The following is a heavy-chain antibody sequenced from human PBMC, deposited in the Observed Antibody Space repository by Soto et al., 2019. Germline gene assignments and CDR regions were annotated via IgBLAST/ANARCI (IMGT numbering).Heavy chain of an antibody. CDR2: IYWDDDK. D-gene: IGHD6-13*01. V-gene: IGHV2-5*02. CDR3: AHSLGYSSSWYSDYFDY. Sequence: SGPTLVNPTQTLTLTCTFSGSSLSTSGVGVGWIRQPPGKALEWLALIYWDDDKRYSPSLKSRLTITKDTSKNQVVLTMTNMDPVDTATYYCAHSLGYSSSWYSDYFDYWGQGTLVTVPS. J-gene: IGHJ4*02. CDR1: GSSLSTSGVG.